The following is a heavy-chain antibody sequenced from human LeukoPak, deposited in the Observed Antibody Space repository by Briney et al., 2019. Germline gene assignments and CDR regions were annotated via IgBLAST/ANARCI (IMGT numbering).Heavy chain of an antibody. J-gene: IGHJ5*02. CDR3: GRVFYSSNWNLFDP. D-gene: IGHD6-13*01. CDR2: IYHSGST. CDR1: GYSISSGYY. Sequence: SETLSLTCTVSGYSISSGYYWGWIRQPPGKGLEWIGSIYHSGSTYYNPSLKSRVTISVDTSKNQFSLKLTSVTAADTAVYYCGRVFYSSNWNLFDPWGQGTLVTVSS. V-gene: IGHV4-38-2*02.